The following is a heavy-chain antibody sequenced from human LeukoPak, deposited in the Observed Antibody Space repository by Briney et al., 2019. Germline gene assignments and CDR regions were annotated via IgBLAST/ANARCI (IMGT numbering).Heavy chain of an antibody. V-gene: IGHV4-61*02. CDR1: GGSISSGSYY. CDR3: ARDRGSSSFDY. J-gene: IGHJ4*02. Sequence: SETLSLTCTVSGGSISSGSYYWSWIRQPAGKGLEWIGRIYTSGSTNYNPSLKSRVTISVDTSKNQFSLKLSSVTAADTAVYYCARDRGSSSFDYWGQGTLVTVSS. D-gene: IGHD6-6*01. CDR2: IYTSGST.